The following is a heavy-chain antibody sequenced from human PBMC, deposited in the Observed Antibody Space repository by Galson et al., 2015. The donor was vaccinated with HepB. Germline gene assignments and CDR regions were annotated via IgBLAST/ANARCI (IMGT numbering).Heavy chain of an antibody. J-gene: IGHJ4*02. D-gene: IGHD3-22*01. CDR1: GFTFSSYW. CDR2: IKQDGSEK. V-gene: IGHV3-7*03. Sequence: SLRLSCAASGFTFSSYWMSWVRQAPGKGLEWVANIKQDGSEKKYVDSMKGRFTISRDNAKNSLYLQMNSLRAEDTAVYYCARVGHHYDSGGYFSYFDYWGQGTLVTVSS. CDR3: ARVGHHYDSGGYFSYFDY.